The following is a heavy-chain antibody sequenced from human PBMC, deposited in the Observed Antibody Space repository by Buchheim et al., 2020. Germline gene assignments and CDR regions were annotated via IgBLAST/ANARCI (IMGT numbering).Heavy chain of an antibody. CDR3: ARDFGITIFGVVNDYYYYGMDV. CDR1: GFTFSSYA. V-gene: IGHV3-30-3*01. Sequence: QVQLVESGGGVVQPGRSLRLSCAASGFTFSSYAMHWVRQAPGKGLEWVAVISYDGSNKYYADSVKGRFTISRDNSKNTLYLQMNSLRAEDTAVYYCARDFGITIFGVVNDYYYYGMDVWGQGTT. CDR2: ISYDGSNK. J-gene: IGHJ6*02. D-gene: IGHD3-3*01.